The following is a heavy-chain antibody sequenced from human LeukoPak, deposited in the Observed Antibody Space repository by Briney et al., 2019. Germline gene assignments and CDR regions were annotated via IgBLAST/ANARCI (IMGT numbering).Heavy chain of an antibody. CDR1: GGSISRYY. Sequence: PSQTLSLTCTVSGGSISRYYWSWIRQPPGNGLEWLGYIYYTGSTNYNPSLKGRVTMSADTSKNQFSLKLSSVTAADTAVYFCARVGGWEPKLHGVTFDYLGQGTLVTVSS. D-gene: IGHD1-26*01. CDR3: ARVGGWEPKLHGVTFDY. CDR2: IYYTGST. J-gene: IGHJ4*02. V-gene: IGHV4-59*01.